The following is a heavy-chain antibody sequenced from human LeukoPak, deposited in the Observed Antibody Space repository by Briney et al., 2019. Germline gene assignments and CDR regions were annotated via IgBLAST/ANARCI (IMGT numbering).Heavy chain of an antibody. CDR1: GFTVINNY. CDR3: ATDYDILTGYYSDVGY. D-gene: IGHD3-9*01. CDR2: IYSGGST. Sequence: GGSLRLSCAASGFTVINNYMRWVRQAPGKGREWVSIIYSGGSTYYADSVKGRFTTSRDNSKNTLYLQMNSLRAEDTAVYYCATDYDILTGYYSDVGYWGQGTLVTVSS. V-gene: IGHV3-66*01. J-gene: IGHJ4*02.